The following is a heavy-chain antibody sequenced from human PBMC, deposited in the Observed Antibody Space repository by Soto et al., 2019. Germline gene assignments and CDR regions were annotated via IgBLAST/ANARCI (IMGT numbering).Heavy chain of an antibody. CDR3: SSGVASSGLDL. CDR2: TYYRSNWRH. Sequence: SQTLSLTCAISGDSVSSNTAAWNWIRSSPSRGLEWLGRTYYRSNWRHDYAVSVKSRITVNTDTSKNHFSLQLNSVTPDDTAVYYSSSGVASSGLDLLGQGALVTVSS. J-gene: IGHJ5*02. D-gene: IGHD6-19*01. CDR1: GDSVSSNTAA. V-gene: IGHV6-1*01.